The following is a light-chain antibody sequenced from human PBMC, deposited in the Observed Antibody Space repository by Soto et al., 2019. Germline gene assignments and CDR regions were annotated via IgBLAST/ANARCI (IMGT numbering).Light chain of an antibody. V-gene: IGKV3-15*01. J-gene: IGKJ2*01. CDR1: QSISTG. CDR3: QQGHNWPLT. Sequence: EIVMTQSPATLSVSPGERATLSCRASQSISTGLAWYQQKPGQPPRLLIYSASTGATGVPARFTGSGSGSEFTLTISGLQSEDFAVYYCQQGHNWPLTFGQGTRLEI. CDR2: SAS.